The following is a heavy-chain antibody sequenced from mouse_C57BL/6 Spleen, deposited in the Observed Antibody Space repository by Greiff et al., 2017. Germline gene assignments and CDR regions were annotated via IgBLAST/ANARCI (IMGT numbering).Heavy chain of an antibody. CDR3: ARQGTTVVATDYYAMDY. J-gene: IGHJ4*01. CDR2: IDPNSGGT. D-gene: IGHD1-1*01. CDR1: GYTFTSYW. Sequence: QVQLQQPGAELVKPGASVKLSCKASGYTFTSYWMHWVKQRPGRGLEWIGRIDPNSGGTKYNEKFKSKATLTVDKPSSTAYMQLSSLTSEDSAVYYCARQGTTVVATDYYAMDYWGQGTSDTVSS. V-gene: IGHV1-72*01.